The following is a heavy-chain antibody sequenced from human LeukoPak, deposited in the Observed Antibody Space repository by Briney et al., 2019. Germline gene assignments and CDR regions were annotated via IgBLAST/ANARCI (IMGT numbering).Heavy chain of an antibody. CDR3: ARETTWYPNFDY. CDR1: GGSISSGSYY. D-gene: IGHD1-1*01. J-gene: IGHJ4*02. CDR2: IYTSGIT. Sequence: PSETLSLTCTVSGGSISSGSYYRSWIRQPAGKGLEWIGRIYTSGITNYNPSLKSRVTLSVDTSKDQFSLMLSSVTAADTAVYYCARETTWYPNFDYWGQGTLVTVSS. V-gene: IGHV4-61*02.